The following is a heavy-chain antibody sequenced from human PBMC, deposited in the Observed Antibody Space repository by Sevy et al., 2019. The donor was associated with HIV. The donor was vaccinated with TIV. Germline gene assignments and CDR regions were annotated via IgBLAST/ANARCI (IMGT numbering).Heavy chain of an antibody. CDR3: AEDGGVGYTDFDG. J-gene: IGHJ4*02. Sequence: GGSLRLSCAASGFNFGDYAMHWVRQAPGKGLEWVAVISTDINKRYSAAPVGGRFTLSRDNSRTTLYLQMNSLRPEDTAIYYCAEDGGVGYTDFDGWGQGTLVPVSS. CDR2: ISTDINKR. V-gene: IGHV3-30*04. CDR1: GFNFGDYA. D-gene: IGHD5-12*01.